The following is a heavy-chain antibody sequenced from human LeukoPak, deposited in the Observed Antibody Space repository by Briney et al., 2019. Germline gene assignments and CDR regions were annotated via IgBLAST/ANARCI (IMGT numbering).Heavy chain of an antibody. CDR1: GASISRYY. CDR2: IYTSVGT. D-gene: IGHD4-11*01. J-gene: IGHJ6*02. V-gene: IGHV4-4*07. Sequence: SETLSLTCTVSGASISRYYWTWIRQPAGKGLEWIGNIYTSVGTNYNPSLKSRVTMSLDTSKNQFSLKLNSVTAADTAVYYCARVVYSHYWPEGMDVWGQGTTVTVSS. CDR3: ARVVYSHYWPEGMDV.